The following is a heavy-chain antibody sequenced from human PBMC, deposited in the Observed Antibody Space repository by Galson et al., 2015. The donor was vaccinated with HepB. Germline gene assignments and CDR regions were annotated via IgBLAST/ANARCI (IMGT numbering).Heavy chain of an antibody. CDR3: AREGHGFGDYGSNFDFDY. CDR2: IYHDGSNK. CDR1: GFTFTNYA. Sequence: SLRLSCAASGFTFTNYAMHWVRQTPGKGLEWVAFIYHDGSNKYYADAVKGRFTISRDNSKNTLYLQMNSLRAEDTAVYYCAREGHGFGDYGSNFDFDYWGQGTLVTVSS. D-gene: IGHD4-23*01. J-gene: IGHJ4*02. V-gene: IGHV3-30-3*01.